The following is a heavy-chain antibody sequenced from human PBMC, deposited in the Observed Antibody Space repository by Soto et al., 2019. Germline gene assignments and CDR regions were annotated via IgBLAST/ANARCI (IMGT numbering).Heavy chain of an antibody. Sequence: GGSLRLSCAASGFTFSSYGMHWVRQAPGKGLEWVAVIWYDGSNKYYADSVKGRFTISRDNSKNTLYLQMNSLRAEDTAVYYCARVITTGSTSRLYNYYYYYYMDVWGKGTTVTVSS. CDR3: ARVITTGSTSRLYNYYYYYYMDV. D-gene: IGHD2-2*01. V-gene: IGHV3-33*01. CDR1: GFTFSSYG. J-gene: IGHJ6*03. CDR2: IWYDGSNK.